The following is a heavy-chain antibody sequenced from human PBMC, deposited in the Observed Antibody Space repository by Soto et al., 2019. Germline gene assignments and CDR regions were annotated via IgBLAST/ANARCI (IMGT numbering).Heavy chain of an antibody. CDR3: ARGEQLVHFDS. J-gene: IGHJ4*01. CDR2: INPNGGGT. V-gene: IGHV1-2*04. Sequence: ASVKVSCKASGHTFTSYGISWVRQAPGEGLEWMGRINPNGGGTNYAQKFEGWVTMTTDTSISTAYMELSRLNFDDTAVYYCARGEQLVHFDSWGQGTLVTVSS. CDR1: GHTFTSYG. D-gene: IGHD6-6*01.